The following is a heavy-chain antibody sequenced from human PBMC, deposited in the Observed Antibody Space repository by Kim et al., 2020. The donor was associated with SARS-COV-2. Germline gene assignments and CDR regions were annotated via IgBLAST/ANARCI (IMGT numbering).Heavy chain of an antibody. V-gene: IGHV3-53*01. Sequence: GGSLRLSCAASGFAVGWNYMTWVRQAPGKGPEWVSPIYRIGDTKHADSARGRFTTSRDGSKNKLFLQLNSLRAEDSAVYYCSRKTDSAGYGDVWGRGTLVAVSS. J-gene: IGHJ4*02. CDR1: GFAVGWNY. CDR2: IYRIGDT. CDR3: SRKTDSAGYGDV. D-gene: IGHD3-22*01.